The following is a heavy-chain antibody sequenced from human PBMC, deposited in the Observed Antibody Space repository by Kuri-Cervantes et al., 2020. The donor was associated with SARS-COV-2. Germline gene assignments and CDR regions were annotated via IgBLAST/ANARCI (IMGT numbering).Heavy chain of an antibody. CDR2: ISAYNGNT. CDR3: YCAPKGGFDS. CDR1: GYTFTSYG. Sequence: ASVKVSCKASGYTFTSYGISWVRQAPGQGLEWMGWISAYNGNTNYAQKLQGRVTMTRDTSTSTVYLELSSLTSEDTAIYYCYCAPKGGFDSWGQGTLVTVSS. J-gene: IGHJ4*02. D-gene: IGHD2-21*01. V-gene: IGHV1-18*01.